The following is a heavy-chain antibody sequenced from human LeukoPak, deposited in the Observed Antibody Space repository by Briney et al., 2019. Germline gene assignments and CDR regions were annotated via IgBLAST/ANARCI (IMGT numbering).Heavy chain of an antibody. V-gene: IGHV3-23*01. J-gene: IGHJ4*02. Sequence: GGSLRLSCAASGFTFSRHAMNWVRQARGKGLEWVSGISGGGGSTYYADSVKGRFTISRDNSKNTLYMQMHSLRPEDTALYYCAKPPVNIPVSQGLDYWGQGTLVTVSA. CDR3: AKPPVNIPVSQGLDY. CDR1: GFTFSRHA. D-gene: IGHD6-19*01. CDR2: ISGGGGST.